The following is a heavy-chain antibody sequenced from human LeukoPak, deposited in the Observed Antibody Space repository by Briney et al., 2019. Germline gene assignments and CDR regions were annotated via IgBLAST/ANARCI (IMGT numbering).Heavy chain of an antibody. V-gene: IGHV1-8*02. CDR2: MNPNSGNT. CDR1: GYTFTSYG. D-gene: IGHD3-10*01. CDR3: ARDYYGSKSSSFDP. J-gene: IGHJ5*02. Sequence: ASVKVSCKASGYTFTSYGINWVRQATGQGLEWPGWMNPNSGNTGYAQNFQGRVTMTRNTSIDTAYMELSSLRYEDTAVYYCARDYYGSKSSSFDPWGQGTLVTVSS.